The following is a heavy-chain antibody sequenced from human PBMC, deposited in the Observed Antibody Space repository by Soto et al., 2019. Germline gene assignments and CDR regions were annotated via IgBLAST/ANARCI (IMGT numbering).Heavy chain of an antibody. CDR3: AKDTGARPEVEFDY. CDR2: ISWNSGSI. Sequence: EVQLVESGGGLVQPGRSLRLSCAASGFTFDDYAMHWVRQAPGKGLEWVSGISWNSGSIGYADSVKGRFTISRDNAKNSLYLQMNSLRAEDTALYYCAKDTGARPEVEFDYWGQGTLVTVSS. V-gene: IGHV3-9*01. J-gene: IGHJ4*02. D-gene: IGHD6-6*01. CDR1: GFTFDDYA.